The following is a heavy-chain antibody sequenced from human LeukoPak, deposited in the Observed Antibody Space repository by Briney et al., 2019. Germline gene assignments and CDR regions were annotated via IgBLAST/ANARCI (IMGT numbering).Heavy chain of an antibody. CDR1: EFAFSVYE. D-gene: IGHD6-19*01. V-gene: IGHV3-48*03. Sequence: PAGSLRLSCAASEFAFSVYEMYWVRQAPGKGLEWVSYVSSSGGTRYYADSVKGRFTISRDNAKNSLYLQMNSLRGEDTAVYYCATLTVASSFGYWGQGALVTVSS. J-gene: IGHJ4*02. CDR2: VSSSGGTR. CDR3: ATLTVASSFGY.